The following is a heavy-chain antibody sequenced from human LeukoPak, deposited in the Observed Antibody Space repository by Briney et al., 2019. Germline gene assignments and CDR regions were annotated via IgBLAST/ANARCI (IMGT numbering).Heavy chain of an antibody. D-gene: IGHD6-25*01. CDR2: ISGSGSII. J-gene: IGHJ6*02. CDR1: GFTFSSYE. Sequence: PGGSLRLSCAASGFTFSSYEMNWVRQAPGKGLEWVSYISGSGSIISYADSVKGRFSISRDNAKNSLFLQMNSLTVDDTAIYYCATDSGHYYYGMDVWGQGTTVTVSS. CDR3: ATDSGHYYYGMDV. V-gene: IGHV3-48*03.